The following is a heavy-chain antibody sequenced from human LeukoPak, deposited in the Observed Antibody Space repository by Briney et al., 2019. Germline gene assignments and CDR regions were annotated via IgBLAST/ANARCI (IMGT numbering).Heavy chain of an antibody. CDR3: ARALAYCSGGSCTRGYNWFDP. CDR2: INHSGST. CDR1: GGSFSGYY. D-gene: IGHD2-15*01. Sequence: SETLSLTCAVYGGSFSGYYWSWIRQPLGKGLEWIGEINHSGSTNYNPSLKSRVTISVDTSKNQFSLKLSSVTAADTAVYYCARALAYCSGGSCTRGYNWFDPWGQGTLVTVPS. V-gene: IGHV4-34*01. J-gene: IGHJ5*02.